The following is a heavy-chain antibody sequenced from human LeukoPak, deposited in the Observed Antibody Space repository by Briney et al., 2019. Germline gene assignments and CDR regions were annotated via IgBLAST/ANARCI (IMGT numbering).Heavy chain of an antibody. D-gene: IGHD2-2*01. V-gene: IGHV3-21*01. J-gene: IGHJ4*02. CDR3: ARDSGYCSSTGCYVHYFDY. Sequence: KAGGSLRLSCAASGFTFSSYGMHWVRQAPGKGLEWVSYISSSSSNIFYADSFKGRFTISRDNAQNSLYLQMNSLRVEDTAVYYCARDSGYCSSTGCYVHYFDYWGQGTLVTVSS. CDR2: ISSSSSNI. CDR1: GFTFSSYG.